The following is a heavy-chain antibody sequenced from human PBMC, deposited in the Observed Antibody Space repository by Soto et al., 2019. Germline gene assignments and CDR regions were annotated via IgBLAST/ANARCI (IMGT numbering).Heavy chain of an antibody. V-gene: IGHV1-8*01. Sequence: QVQLVQSGAEVKKPGASVKVSCKASGYTFTSYDINCVRQATGQGLEWMGWMNPNSGNTGYAQKFQGRVTMTRNTSIRTDYMELSSLRSEDTAVYDCARWPDGYYYYGMDVWGQGTKVNVSS. CDR2: MNPNSGNT. CDR1: GYTFTSYD. J-gene: IGHJ6*02. CDR3: ARWPDGYYYYGMDV.